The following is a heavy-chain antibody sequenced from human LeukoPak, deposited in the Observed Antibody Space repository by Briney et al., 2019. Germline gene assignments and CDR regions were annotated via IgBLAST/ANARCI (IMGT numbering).Heavy chain of an antibody. CDR1: GGSISSGSYY. J-gene: IGHJ6*03. CDR3: ARDLLGVDYYYYYMDV. V-gene: IGHV4-61*02. Sequence: SQTLSLTCTVSGGSISSGSYYWSWIRQPAGKGLEWIGRIYTSGSTNYNPSLKSRVTISVDTSKNQFSLKLSSVTAADTAVYYCARDLLGVDYYYYYMDVWGKGTTVTVSS. D-gene: IGHD3-3*01. CDR2: IYTSGST.